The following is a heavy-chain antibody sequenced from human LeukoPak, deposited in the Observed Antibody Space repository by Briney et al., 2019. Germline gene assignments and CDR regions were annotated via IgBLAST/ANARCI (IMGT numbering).Heavy chain of an antibody. CDR3: ARDDRTLDV. CDR2: IDPSDSYT. J-gene: IGHJ6*02. D-gene: IGHD1-14*01. V-gene: IGHV5-10-1*01. CDR1: GYSFTSYW. Sequence: GESLKISCKGSGYSFTSYWITWVRQMPGKGLECMGQIDPSDSYTDYRPSFQGHLTIPATKSINTAYLQWSSLKPSDTAMYYCARDDRTLDVWGQGTTVTVSS.